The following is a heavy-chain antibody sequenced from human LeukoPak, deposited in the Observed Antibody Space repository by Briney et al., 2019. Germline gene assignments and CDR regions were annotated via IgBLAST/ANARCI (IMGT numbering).Heavy chain of an antibody. J-gene: IGHJ4*02. CDR3: ARALLAVAGKPVDY. CDR2: INPNSGGT. D-gene: IGHD6-19*01. Sequence: GASVKVSCKASGYTFTGYYMHWVRQAPGQGLEWMGWINPNSGGTNYAQKFQVRVTMTRDTSISTAYMELSRLRSDDTAVYYCARALLAVAGKPVDYWGQGTLVTVSS. V-gene: IGHV1-2*02. CDR1: GYTFTGYY.